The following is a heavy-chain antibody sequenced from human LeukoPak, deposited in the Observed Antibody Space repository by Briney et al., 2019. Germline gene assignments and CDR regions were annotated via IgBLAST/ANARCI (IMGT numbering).Heavy chain of an antibody. CDR1: GFTFSNSW. Sequence: QPGVSLRLSCAASGFTFSNSWMIWVRQAPGKGLEWVSTINGNGAATYYADSFKGRFLISRDDSKSTVYLRMNKLRVEDSGLYYCANGLAASGNFLLRDYYYFIDVWGKGTTVIVS. CDR3: ANGLAASGNFLLRDYYYFIDV. CDR2: INGNGAAT. D-gene: IGHD1-26*01. J-gene: IGHJ6*03. V-gene: IGHV3-23*01.